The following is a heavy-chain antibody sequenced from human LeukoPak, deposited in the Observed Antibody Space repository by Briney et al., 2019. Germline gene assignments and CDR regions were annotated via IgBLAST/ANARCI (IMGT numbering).Heavy chain of an antibody. V-gene: IGHV4-39*01. CDR2: IYYSGST. Sequence: KASETLSLTCTVSGGSISSSSYYWGWIRQPPGKGLEWIGSIYYSGSTYYNPSLKSRVTISVDTSKNQFSLKLSSVTAADTAVYYCARRDGSQSWFDPWGQGTLVTVSS. CDR1: GGSISSSSYY. CDR3: ARRDGSQSWFDP. D-gene: IGHD1-26*01. J-gene: IGHJ5*02.